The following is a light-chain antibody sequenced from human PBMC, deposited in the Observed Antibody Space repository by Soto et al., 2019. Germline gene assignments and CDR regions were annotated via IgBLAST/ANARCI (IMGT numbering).Light chain of an antibody. CDR1: QSVSSSY. CDR3: QQYGSSPYT. Sequence: EIVLTQYPGTLSLSPGERATLSCRASQSVSSSYLAWYQQKPGQAPRLLIYGASSSATGIPDRFSGSGSGTDFTLTISRLEPEDFAVYYCQQYGSSPYTFGQGTKLEIK. V-gene: IGKV3-20*01. CDR2: GAS. J-gene: IGKJ2*01.